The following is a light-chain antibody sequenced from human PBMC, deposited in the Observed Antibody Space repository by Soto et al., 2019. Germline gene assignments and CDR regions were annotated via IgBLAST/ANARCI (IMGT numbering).Light chain of an antibody. CDR2: SDN. J-gene: IGLJ1*01. V-gene: IGLV1-44*01. Sequence: QSVLTQPPSASGTPGQRVTISCSGSSSNIGTYSVSCYQQFPGTAPRLLIDSDNQRPSGVPDRFSASNVGASASLAISGIQSEDEADFYCAAWDDSMNGGVFGTGTTGTVL. CDR1: SSNIGTYS. CDR3: AAWDDSMNGGV.